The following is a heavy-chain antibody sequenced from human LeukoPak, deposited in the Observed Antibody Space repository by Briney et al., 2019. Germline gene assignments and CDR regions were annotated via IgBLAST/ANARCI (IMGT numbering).Heavy chain of an antibody. V-gene: IGHV4-34*01. Sequence: KTSETLSLTCAVYGGSFSGYYWSWIRQPPGKGLEWIGEINHSGSTNYNPSLKSRVTISVDTSKNQFSLKLSSVTAADTAVYYCARDPPSLVVGLNYYGMDVWGQGTTVTVSS. CDR1: GGSFSGYY. CDR3: ARDPPSLVVGLNYYGMDV. J-gene: IGHJ6*02. D-gene: IGHD2-15*01. CDR2: INHSGST.